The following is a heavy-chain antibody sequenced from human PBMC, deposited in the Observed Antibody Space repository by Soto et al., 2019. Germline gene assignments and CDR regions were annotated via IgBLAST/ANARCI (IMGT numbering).Heavy chain of an antibody. Sequence: QVQLVQSGAEVKKPGASVKVSCKASGYTFTSYAMHWVRQAHGQRHEWMGWINAGNGNTKYSQKFQGRVTITRDTSASTAYMELSSLRSEDTAVYYCASSYSNYALIDYYYYGMDVWGQGTTVTVSS. CDR2: INAGNGNT. V-gene: IGHV1-3*01. J-gene: IGHJ6*02. CDR1: GYTFTSYA. CDR3: ASSYSNYALIDYYYYGMDV. D-gene: IGHD4-4*01.